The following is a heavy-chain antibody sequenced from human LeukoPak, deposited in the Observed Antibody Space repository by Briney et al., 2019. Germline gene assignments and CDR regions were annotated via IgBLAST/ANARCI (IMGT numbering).Heavy chain of an antibody. CDR3: ARPKRGALFDC. Sequence: GESMKFSSKAAGYSSTNYWIGRVRQMPGRHLEWMGIIYPGASDTKYSPSCQGQVTISADKSISTAYLQWSSLKASDTAMYYCARPKRGALFDCWGEGTLVTVSS. D-gene: IGHD3-10*01. CDR1: GYSSTNYW. CDR2: IYPGASDT. V-gene: IGHV5-51*01. J-gene: IGHJ4*02.